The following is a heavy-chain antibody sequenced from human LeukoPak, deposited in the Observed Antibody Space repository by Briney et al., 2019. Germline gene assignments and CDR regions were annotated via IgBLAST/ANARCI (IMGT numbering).Heavy chain of an antibody. CDR1: GGSISSGGYY. J-gene: IGHJ4*02. CDR2: IYYSGST. Sequence: PSETLSLTCTVSGGSISSGGYYWSWIRQHPGKGLEWIGYIYYSGSTYYNPSLKSRVTISVDTSKNQFSLKLSSVTAADTAVYYCARGRLRYFDYWGQGTLVTVSP. CDR3: ARGRLRYFDY. V-gene: IGHV4-31*03. D-gene: IGHD6-19*01.